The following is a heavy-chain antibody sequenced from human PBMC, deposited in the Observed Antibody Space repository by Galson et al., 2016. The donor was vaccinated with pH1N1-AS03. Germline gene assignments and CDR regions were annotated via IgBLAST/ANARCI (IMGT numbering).Heavy chain of an antibody. V-gene: IGHV6-1*01. Sequence: CAISGDSVSSNGAAWNWIRQSPSRGLEWLGRTYYRSKWYNDYAVSVKGRITIYADTSRNQFSLQLNSVIPEDTAMYYCVRERGESSGWKTRWFDPWGQGTLVTVSS. CDR1: GDSVSSNGAA. CDR2: TYYRSKWYN. J-gene: IGHJ5*02. CDR3: VRERGESSGWKTRWFDP. D-gene: IGHD6-19*01.